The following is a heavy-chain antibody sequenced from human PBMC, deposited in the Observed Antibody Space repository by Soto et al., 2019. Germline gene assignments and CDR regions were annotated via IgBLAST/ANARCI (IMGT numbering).Heavy chain of an antibody. D-gene: IGHD5-12*01. J-gene: IGHJ1*01. CDR2: ISGNGETT. Sequence: EVQLLESGGGLVQPGGSLRLSCAASGFTFSGSAMGWVRQAPGKGLDWVSAISGNGETTYYADSVKGMFTISRDISKNTLYLQMNSLRAEDTAVYYCAKIRGYDLGSTTFQHWGQGTLVTVSS. CDR1: GFTFSGSA. V-gene: IGHV3-23*01. CDR3: AKIRGYDLGSTTFQH.